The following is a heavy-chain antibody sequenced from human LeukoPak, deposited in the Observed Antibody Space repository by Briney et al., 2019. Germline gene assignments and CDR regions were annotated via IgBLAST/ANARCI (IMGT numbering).Heavy chain of an antibody. CDR1: GFTFSSYS. CDR3: STVPSAREDY. D-gene: IGHD2-2*01. J-gene: IGHJ4*02. CDR2: IKSKADGETT. V-gene: IGHV3-15*07. Sequence: GGSLRLSCAASGFTFSSYSMNWVRQAPGKGLEWIGRIKSKADGETTDYAAPVQGRFTISRDDSQNTLYLQMNSLNSEDSAVYYCSTVPSAREDYWGQGTLVIVSS.